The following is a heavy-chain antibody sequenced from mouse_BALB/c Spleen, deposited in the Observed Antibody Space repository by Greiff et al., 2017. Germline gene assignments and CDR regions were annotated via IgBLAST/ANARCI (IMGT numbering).Heavy chain of an antibody. CDR1: GFTFSSYG. J-gene: IGHJ3*01. CDR3: ARLGDSSGYLFAY. V-gene: IGHV5-6*01. CDR2: ISSGGSYT. Sequence: EVQLVESGGDLVKPGGSLKLSCAASGFTFSSYGMSWVRQTPDKRLEWVATISSGGSYTYYPDSVKGRFTISRDNAKNTLYLQMSSLKSEDTAMYYCARLGDSSGYLFAYWGQGTLVTVSA. D-gene: IGHD3-2*01.